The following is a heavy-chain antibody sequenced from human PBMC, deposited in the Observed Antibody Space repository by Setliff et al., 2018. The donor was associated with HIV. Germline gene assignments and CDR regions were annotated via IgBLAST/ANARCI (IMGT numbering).Heavy chain of an antibody. D-gene: IGHD4-17*01. CDR1: DQLISSGNY. J-gene: IGHJ6*02. V-gene: IGHV4-38-2*02. CDR2: VYDSGNT. Sequence: TLSLTCAIPDQLISSGNYWGWIRQSPGRGLEWIGSVYDSGNTYYKPALESRAAISLDTSMNQFSLKLSSVTAADTAVYYCARDGDYNYYGMDVWGQGTTVTVSS. CDR3: ARDGDYNYYGMDV.